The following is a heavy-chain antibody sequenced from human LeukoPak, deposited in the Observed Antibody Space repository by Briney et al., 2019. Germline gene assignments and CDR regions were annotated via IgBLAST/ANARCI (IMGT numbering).Heavy chain of an antibody. CDR1: GFTFSPYG. CDR2: IRYDGTHK. V-gene: IGHV3-30*02. CDR3: VKGGTRSWLEH. D-gene: IGHD6-13*01. Sequence: GGSLRLSCAASGFTFSPYGMHWVRQAPGKGLEWVAFIRYDGTHKYYADSVKARVMISRDNSKNMLYLQMNSLRAEDTAVYYCVKGGTRSWLEHWGQGTLVTVSS. J-gene: IGHJ4*02.